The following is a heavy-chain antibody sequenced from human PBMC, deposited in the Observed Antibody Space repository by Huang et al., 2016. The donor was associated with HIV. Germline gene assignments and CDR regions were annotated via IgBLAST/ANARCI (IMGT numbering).Heavy chain of an antibody. V-gene: IGHV4-39*01. CDR1: GVSVTRSPWY. Sequence: QPRLQESGPGLVKPSETLSLTCTVSGVSVTRSPWYWVWVRQSPGKGLEVIASINYDGSTYYKTSLKSRLTTSLDTSKNQFSLKLTSVTAADTAVYFCARDIAIFGEPLDSWGQGTAVTVSS. D-gene: IGHD3-3*01. CDR3: ARDIAIFGEPLDS. J-gene: IGHJ4*02. CDR2: INYDGST.